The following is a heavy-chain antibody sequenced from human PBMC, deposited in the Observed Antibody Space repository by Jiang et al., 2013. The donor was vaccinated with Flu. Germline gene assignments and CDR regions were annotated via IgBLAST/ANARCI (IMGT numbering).Heavy chain of an antibody. D-gene: IGHD1-1*01. CDR1: Y. V-gene: IGHV1-2*04. CDR2: INPKPRGAT. CDR3: ARVRTGTGAFDI. Sequence: YIHWVRQAPGQGLEWMGWINPKPRGATSYAQKFQDWVTMTRDTSINTAYMDLSRLRSDDTAIYYCARVRTGTGAFDIWGQGTMVTVSS. J-gene: IGHJ3*02.